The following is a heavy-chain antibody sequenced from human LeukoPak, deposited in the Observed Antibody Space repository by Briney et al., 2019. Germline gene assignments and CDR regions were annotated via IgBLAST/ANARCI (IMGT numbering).Heavy chain of an antibody. J-gene: IGHJ6*03. Sequence: GGSLRLSCAASGFSFLSYGMHWVRQAPGKGLEWVAYLQGDGSNEQYAYSVKGRFHISRDNSKNILYLQMNGLRAEDTALYYCAKDRCSQGDSCHYYYMDVWGKGTTVTTS. V-gene: IGHV3-30*02. D-gene: IGHD2-21*02. CDR3: AKDRCSQGDSCHYYYMDV. CDR1: GFSFLSYG. CDR2: LQGDGSNE.